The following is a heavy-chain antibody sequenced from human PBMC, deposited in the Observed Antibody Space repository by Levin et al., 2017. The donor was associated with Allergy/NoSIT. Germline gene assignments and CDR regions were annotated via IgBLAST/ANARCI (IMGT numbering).Heavy chain of an antibody. J-gene: IGHJ3*02. D-gene: IGHD1-1*01. Sequence: ASVKVSCKASGYTFTSYGISWVRQAPGQGLEWMGWISAYNGNTNYAQKLQGRVTMTTDTSTSTAYMELRSLRSDDTAVYYCARVLRSRYNWNDGAFDIWGQGTMVTVSS. CDR3: ARVLRSRYNWNDGAFDI. CDR2: ISAYNGNT. CDR1: GYTFTSYG. V-gene: IGHV1-18*01.